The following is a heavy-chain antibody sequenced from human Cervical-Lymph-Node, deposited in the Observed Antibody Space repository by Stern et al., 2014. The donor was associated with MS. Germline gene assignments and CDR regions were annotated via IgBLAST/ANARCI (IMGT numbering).Heavy chain of an antibody. CDR2: ISYDGIDK. CDR1: GFVFSSYA. J-gene: IGHJ3*01. D-gene: IGHD6-19*01. CDR3: ARDLSSASPTGAFDF. Sequence: VQLVESGGGVVQPGRSLRLSCAASGFVFSSYAMHWVRQAPGQGLEWVAVISYDGIDKYYIDSVKGRFTISRDNSKKKLYLQMNSLRIEDTAVYYCARDLSSASPTGAFDFWGQGTVVTVSS. V-gene: IGHV3-30-3*01.